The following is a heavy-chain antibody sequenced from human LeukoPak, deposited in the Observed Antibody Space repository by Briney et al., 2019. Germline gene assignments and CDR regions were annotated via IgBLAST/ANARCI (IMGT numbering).Heavy chain of an antibody. V-gene: IGHV4-59*01. Sequence: SETLSLTCTVSGGSISSYYWSWIRQPPGKGLEWIGYIYYSGSTNYNPSLKSRVTISLDTSKSQFSLKLTSVTAADTAEYYCARSGGYSSPQNYWGQGTLVTVSS. J-gene: IGHJ4*02. CDR1: GGSISSYY. D-gene: IGHD6-19*01. CDR3: ARSGGYSSPQNY. CDR2: IYYSGST.